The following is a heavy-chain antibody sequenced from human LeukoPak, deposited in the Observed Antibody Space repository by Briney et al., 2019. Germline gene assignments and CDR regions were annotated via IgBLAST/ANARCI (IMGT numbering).Heavy chain of an antibody. CDR2: IIPIFGTA. D-gene: IGHD2-2*01. Sequence: ASVNVSCTASGGTFSSYTISWVRQTPGQGLEWMGGIIPIFGTANYAQKFQGRVTITADESTSTAYMELSSLRSEDTAVYYCARTYCSSTSCYWFDPWGQGTLVTVSS. V-gene: IGHV1-69*13. CDR1: GGTFSSYT. J-gene: IGHJ5*02. CDR3: ARTYCSSTSCYWFDP.